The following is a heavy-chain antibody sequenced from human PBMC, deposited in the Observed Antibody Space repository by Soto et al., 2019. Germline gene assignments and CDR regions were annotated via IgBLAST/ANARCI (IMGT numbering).Heavy chain of an antibody. CDR3: ASYSSGWYGGYYFDY. D-gene: IGHD6-19*01. CDR1: GGTFSSYA. V-gene: IGHV1-69*13. J-gene: IGHJ4*02. Sequence: ASVKVSCKASGGTFSSYAISWVRQAPGQGLEWMGGIIPIFGTANYAQKFQGRVTITADESTSTAYMELSSLRSEDTAVYYCASYSSGWYGGYYFDYWGQGTLVTVSS. CDR2: IIPIFGTA.